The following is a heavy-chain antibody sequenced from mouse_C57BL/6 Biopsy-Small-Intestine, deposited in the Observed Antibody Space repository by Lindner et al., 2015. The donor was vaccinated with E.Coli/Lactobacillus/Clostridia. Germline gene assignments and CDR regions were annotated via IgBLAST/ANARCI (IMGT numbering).Heavy chain of an antibody. D-gene: IGHD1-1*01. J-gene: IGHJ1*03. CDR1: GYAFSSSW. V-gene: IGHV1-82*01. Sequence: VQLQESGPELVKPGASVKISCKASGYAFSSSWMNWVKQRPGKGLEWIGRIYPGDGDPDYNGKFKGKATLTADKSSSTGYMQLSSLTSEDPAVYFCAVYGSGSSYWYFDVWGTGATVTVSS. CDR2: IYPGDGDP. CDR3: AVYGSGSSYWYFDV.